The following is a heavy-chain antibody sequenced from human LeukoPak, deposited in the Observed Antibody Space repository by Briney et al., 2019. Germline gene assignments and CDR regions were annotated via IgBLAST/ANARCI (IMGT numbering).Heavy chain of an antibody. J-gene: IGHJ4*02. V-gene: IGHV4-34*01. CDR2: INHSGST. CDR1: GGSFSGYY. CDR3: ARNHLGDFDY. Sequence: SETLSLTCAVYGGSFSGYYWSWIRQPPGKGLEWIGEINHSGSTNYNPSLKSRVTISVDTSKNQFSLKLSSVTAADTAVYYCARNHLGDFDYWGQGTLVTVSS.